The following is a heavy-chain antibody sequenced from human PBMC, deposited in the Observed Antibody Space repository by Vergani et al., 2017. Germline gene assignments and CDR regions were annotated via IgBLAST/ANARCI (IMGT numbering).Heavy chain of an antibody. V-gene: IGHV4-30-4*01. J-gene: IGHJ5*02. D-gene: IGHD3-22*01. CDR3: AGLGYYPDTGGGA. CDR1: GTSVSSTENY. Sequence: QMQLQEAGPGLVEPSQTLSLTCNVSGTSVSSTENYWNWIRQSPGKGREWIGNIYDSETTRYDPSLKSRLTISQDNSNNQFSLKLKAVTAADTAIYYCAGLGYYPDTGGGAWGQGIHVTVSS. CDR2: IYDSETT.